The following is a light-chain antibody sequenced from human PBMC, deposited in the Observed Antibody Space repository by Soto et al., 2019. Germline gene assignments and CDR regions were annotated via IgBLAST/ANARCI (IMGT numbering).Light chain of an antibody. V-gene: IGKV3-20*01. CDR1: QSVSSK. J-gene: IGKJ5*01. CDR2: GAS. Sequence: EIVLTQSPATLSLSPGARATLSCRASQSVSSKLAWYRQKPGQAPKLLIYGASTRAAGFPDRFIGSGSGTDFTLTISRLEREDFAVYYCQQYGGAITFGQGTRLEIK. CDR3: QQYGGAIT.